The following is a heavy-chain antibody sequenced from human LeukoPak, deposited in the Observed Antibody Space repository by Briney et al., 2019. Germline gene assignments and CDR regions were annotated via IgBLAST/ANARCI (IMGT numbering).Heavy chain of an antibody. D-gene: IGHD3-22*01. V-gene: IGHV4-4*02. CDR2: IYHSGST. CDR3: AREAYYYDSSGYRDAFDI. J-gene: IGHJ3*02. Sequence: SETLSLTCAVSGVSISSSNWWSWVRQPPGKGLEWIGEIYHSGSTNYNPSLKSRVTISVDKSKNQFSLKLSSVTAADTAVYYCAREAYYYDSSGYRDAFDIWGQGTMVTVSS. CDR1: GVSISSSNW.